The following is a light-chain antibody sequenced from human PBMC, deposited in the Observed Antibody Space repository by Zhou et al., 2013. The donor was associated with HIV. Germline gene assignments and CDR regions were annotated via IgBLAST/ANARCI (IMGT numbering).Light chain of an antibody. V-gene: IGKV3-11*01. J-gene: IGKJ4*01. CDR2: DTS. CDR3: QQRSNWLS. CDR1: QSVNSY. Sequence: EIVLTQSPGTLSLSPGERATLSCRASQSVNSYLAWYQQKPGQAPRLLIYDTSNRATGIPARFSGSGSGTDFTLTISSLEPEDFAVYYCQQRSNWLSFGGGTKVEIK.